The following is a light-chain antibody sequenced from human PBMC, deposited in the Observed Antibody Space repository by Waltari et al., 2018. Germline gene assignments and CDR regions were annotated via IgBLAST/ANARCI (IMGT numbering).Light chain of an antibody. CDR3: QSYDSSLSGVV. V-gene: IGLV1-40*01. CDR1: SSHNWAPYD. CDR2: GNN. J-gene: IGLJ2*01. Sequence: QSVLTQPPSASGAPRQRVTISCTGISSHNWAPYDLHLYRHLPGTAPRLLIYGNNHRPSGVPDRFSGSKSGTSASLAITGLQAEDEADYYCQSYDSSLSGVVFGGGTKLTVL.